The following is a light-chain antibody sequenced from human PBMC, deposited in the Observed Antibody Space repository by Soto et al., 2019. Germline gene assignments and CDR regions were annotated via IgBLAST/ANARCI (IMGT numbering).Light chain of an antibody. J-gene: IGKJ1*01. Sequence: EIVLTQSPGTLSLSPGERATLSCRASQSVSSSYLAWYQQKPGQAPRLLIYGASSRATGIPDRFSGSGSGTDFTLNISRLEHEDFAVYYCQQYGSSTWTFGQGTKVDIK. CDR1: QSVSSSY. CDR3: QQYGSSTWT. CDR2: GAS. V-gene: IGKV3-20*01.